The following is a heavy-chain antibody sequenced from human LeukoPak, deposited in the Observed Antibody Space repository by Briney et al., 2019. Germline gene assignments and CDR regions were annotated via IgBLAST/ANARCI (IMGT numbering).Heavy chain of an antibody. CDR2: INHSGST. CDR3: ARVGWIQLWAIDY. CDR1: GGFFSGYY. D-gene: IGHD5-18*01. J-gene: IGHJ4*02. V-gene: IGHV4-34*01. Sequence: PSETLSLTCAVYGGFFSGYYWSWIRQPPGKGLEWIGEINHSGSTNYNPSLKSRVTISVDTSKNQFSLKLSSVTAADTAVYYCARVGWIQLWAIDYWGQGTLVTVSS.